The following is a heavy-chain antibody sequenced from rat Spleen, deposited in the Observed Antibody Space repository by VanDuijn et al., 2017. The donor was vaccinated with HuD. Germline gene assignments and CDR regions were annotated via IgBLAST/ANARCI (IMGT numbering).Heavy chain of an antibody. Sequence: QVQLKESGPGLVQPSQTLSLTCTVSGFTLTRYHVHWVRQPPGKGLEWMGVVWSDGDTSYNSSLTSRLSISRDTSKSQVFLKMNSVQTEDTAMYFCARLGDYWGQGVMVTVSS. CDR2: VWSDGDT. CDR1: GFTLTRYH. J-gene: IGHJ2*01. CDR3: ARLGDY. D-gene: IGHD5-1*01. V-gene: IGHV2-32*01.